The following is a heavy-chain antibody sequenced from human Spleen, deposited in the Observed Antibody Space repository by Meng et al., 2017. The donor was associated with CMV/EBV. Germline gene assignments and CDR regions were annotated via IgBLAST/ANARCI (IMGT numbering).Heavy chain of an antibody. CDR3: ARGEIWRYFDSNPDY. V-gene: IGHV3-74*01. CDR1: GFTFSSYS. CDR2: IENDGSST. Sequence: GGSLRLSCAASGFTFSSYSMNWVRQAPGKGLMWLSRIENDGSSTAYADSVKGRFTITRDNAESTLFLQMNSLRADDTAIYYCARGEIWRYFDSNPDYWGHGTLVTVSS. D-gene: IGHD3-22*01. J-gene: IGHJ4*01.